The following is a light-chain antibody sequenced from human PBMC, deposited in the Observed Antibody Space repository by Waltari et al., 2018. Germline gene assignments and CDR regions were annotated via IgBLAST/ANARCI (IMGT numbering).Light chain of an antibody. CDR2: DAS. Sequence: EIVLTQSPVTLSLSPGERATLSCRASQSVSTSLAWYQHRHGQAPRLLIYDASTRATGIPARFSGSGSGTDFTLTISSLEPEDFAVYYCQRRSNSPPWTFGQGTTVEVK. CDR1: QSVSTS. V-gene: IGKV3-11*01. CDR3: QRRSNSPPWT. J-gene: IGKJ1*01.